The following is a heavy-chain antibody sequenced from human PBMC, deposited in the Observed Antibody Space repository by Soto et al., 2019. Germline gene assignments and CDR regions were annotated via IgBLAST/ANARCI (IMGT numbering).Heavy chain of an antibody. CDR3: ARVPSP. V-gene: IGHV4-31*03. Sequence: SETLSLTCTVSGGSISSGGYFWNWIRQHPGKGLEWIGYIFYIGSTYYNPSLKSRVTISVDRSKNQFSLKLSSVTAADTAVYYCARVPSPWGQGTLVTVSS. CDR1: GGSISSGGYF. J-gene: IGHJ5*02. CDR2: IFYIGST.